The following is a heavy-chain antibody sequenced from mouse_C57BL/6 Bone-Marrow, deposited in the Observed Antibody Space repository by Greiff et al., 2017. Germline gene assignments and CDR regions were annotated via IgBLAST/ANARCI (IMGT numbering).Heavy chain of an antibody. J-gene: IGHJ1*03. V-gene: IGHV1-69*01. CDR1: GYTFTSYW. Sequence: QVQLQQPGAELVMPGASVKLSCKASGYTFTSYWMHWVKQRPGQGLEWIGEIDPSDSYTNYNQKFKGKSTLTVDKSSSTAYMQLSSLTSEDSAVYYCARADYYDGSSYFYWYFDVWGTGTTVAVSS. CDR3: ARADYYDGSSYFYWYFDV. D-gene: IGHD1-1*01. CDR2: IDPSDSYT.